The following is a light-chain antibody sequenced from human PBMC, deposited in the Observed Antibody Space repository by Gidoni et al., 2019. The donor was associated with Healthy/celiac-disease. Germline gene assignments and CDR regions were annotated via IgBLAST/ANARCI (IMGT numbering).Light chain of an antibody. Sequence: EIVLTQSPATLSLSPGERATLSCRASKSVSIYLAWYQQKPGPAPRLLIYAASDSATGSPARFSGSGSGTDFTLTISSLEPEDFAVYYCQQRSNWPPIYTFGQGTKLEIK. CDR2: AAS. CDR1: KSVSIY. V-gene: IGKV3-11*01. J-gene: IGKJ2*01. CDR3: QQRSNWPPIYT.